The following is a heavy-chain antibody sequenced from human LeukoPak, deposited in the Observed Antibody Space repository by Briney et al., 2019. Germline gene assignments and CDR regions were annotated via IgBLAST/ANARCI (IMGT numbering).Heavy chain of an antibody. D-gene: IGHD3-10*01. CDR2: IKRDGNEK. CDR1: GFTFSSYW. Sequence: GGSLRLSCAASGFTFSSYWMNWVRQAPGKGLEWVANIKRDGNEKNYVDSVRGRFSISRDNAKNSLYLQMDSLRAEDTAVYYCAKEGAYPIITYDSWGQGALVAVSS. CDR3: AKEGAYPIITYDS. J-gene: IGHJ5*01. V-gene: IGHV3-7*01.